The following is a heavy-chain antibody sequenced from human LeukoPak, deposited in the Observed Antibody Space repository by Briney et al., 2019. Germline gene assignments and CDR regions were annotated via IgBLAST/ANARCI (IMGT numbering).Heavy chain of an antibody. J-gene: IGHJ4*02. D-gene: IGHD4-17*01. CDR2: IRGSGEGT. Sequence: GGSLRLSCAVSGLRVGSYDMSWVRQAPGKGPEWVSTIRGSGEGTHYADSVKGRFTISRDKSKNTLYLQMNGLRAEDSAVYYCAKVTVTTIIDYWGQGTLVTVSS. V-gene: IGHV3-23*01. CDR3: AKVTVTTIIDY. CDR1: GLRVGSYD.